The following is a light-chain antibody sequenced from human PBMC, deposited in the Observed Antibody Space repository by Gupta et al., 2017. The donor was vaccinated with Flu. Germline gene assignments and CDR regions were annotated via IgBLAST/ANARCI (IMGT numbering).Light chain of an antibody. Sequence: TVLTQSPATLSWSPGERATPSCRASQRVSRYLAWYQQKPGQAPRLLIYDASARATGIPARFSGSGSGTDFALTISSLEPEDFAVYYCQQRSNWPPGFTFGPGTKVDIK. J-gene: IGKJ3*01. CDR2: DAS. V-gene: IGKV3-11*01. CDR1: QRVSRY. CDR3: QQRSNWPPGFT.